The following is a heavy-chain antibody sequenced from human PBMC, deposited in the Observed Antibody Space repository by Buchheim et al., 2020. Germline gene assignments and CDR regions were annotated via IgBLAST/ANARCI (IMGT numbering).Heavy chain of an antibody. V-gene: IGHV3-13*04. J-gene: IGHJ6*03. Sequence: EVQLVESGGGLVQPGGSLRLSCAASGFTFSSYDMHWVRQATGKGLEWVSAIGTAGDTYYPGSVKGRFTISRENAKNSLYLQMNSLRAGDTAVYYCATLPPYYYGSGSYYISYYMDVWGKGTT. CDR1: GFTFSSYD. CDR3: ATLPPYYYGSGSYYISYYMDV. CDR2: IGTAGDT. D-gene: IGHD3-10*01.